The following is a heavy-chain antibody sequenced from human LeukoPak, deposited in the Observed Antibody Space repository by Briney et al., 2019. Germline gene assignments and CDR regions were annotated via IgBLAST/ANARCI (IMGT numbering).Heavy chain of an antibody. D-gene: IGHD3-10*01. J-gene: IGHJ6*02. Sequence: GGSLRLSCAASGFTFSTYAMHWVRQAPGKGLEGVAVISYDGSNKYYADSLKGRFTISRDNSKSTLYLQMISLRAEDTAVYYCARDHWVTMVRGVIPLYGLDVWGQGSTVTVSS. CDR3: ARDHWVTMVRGVIPLYGLDV. CDR1: GFTFSTYA. CDR2: ISYDGSNK. V-gene: IGHV3-30-3*01.